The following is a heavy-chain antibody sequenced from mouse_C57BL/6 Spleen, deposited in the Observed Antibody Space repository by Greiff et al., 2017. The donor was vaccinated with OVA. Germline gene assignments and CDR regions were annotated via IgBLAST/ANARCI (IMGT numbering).Heavy chain of an antibody. V-gene: IGHV1-50*01. CDR2: IDPSDSYT. Sequence: QVQLQQPGAELVKPGASVKLSCKASSYTFTSYWMQWVKQRPGQGLEWIGEIDPSDSYTNYNQKFKGKATLTVDTSSSTAYMQLSSLTSEDSAVYYCARGQLEGYWGQGTTLTVSS. J-gene: IGHJ2*01. CDR1: SYTFTSYW. D-gene: IGHD6-1*01. CDR3: ARGQLEGY.